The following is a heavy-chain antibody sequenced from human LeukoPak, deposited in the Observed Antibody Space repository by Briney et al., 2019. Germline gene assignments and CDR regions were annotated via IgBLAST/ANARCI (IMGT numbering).Heavy chain of an antibody. CDR3: ARTGRAVMYAFDI. J-gene: IGHJ3*02. CDR1: GGSISSGGYY. D-gene: IGHD3-16*01. Sequence: SQTLSLTCTVSGGSISSGGYYWSWIRQHPGKGLEWIGYIYYSGSTYYNPSLKSRVTISVDTSKNQLSLKLSSVTAADTAVYYCARTGRAVMYAFDIWGQGTMVTVSS. V-gene: IGHV4-31*03. CDR2: IYYSGST.